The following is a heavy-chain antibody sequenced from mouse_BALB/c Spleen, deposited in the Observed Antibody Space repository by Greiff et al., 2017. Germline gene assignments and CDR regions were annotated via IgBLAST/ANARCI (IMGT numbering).Heavy chain of an antibody. Sequence: EVQLVESGPGLVKPSQSLSLTCTVTGYSITSDYAWNWIRQFPGNKLEWMGYISYSGSTSYNPSLKSRISITRDTSKNQFFLQLNSVTTEDTATYYCARRGNWDDYYAMDYWGQGTSVTVSS. CDR3: ARRGNWDDYYAMDY. V-gene: IGHV3-2*02. J-gene: IGHJ4*01. CDR1: GYSITSDYA. D-gene: IGHD4-1*01. CDR2: ISYSGST.